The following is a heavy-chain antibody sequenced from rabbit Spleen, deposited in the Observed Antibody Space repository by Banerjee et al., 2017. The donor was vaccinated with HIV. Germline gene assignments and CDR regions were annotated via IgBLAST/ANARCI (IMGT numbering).Heavy chain of an antibody. V-gene: IGHV1S40*01. CDR3: ARDAGTSFSTYGMDL. J-gene: IGHJ6*01. Sequence: QSLEESGGGLVKPGASLTLTCKASGFDFSSGYWICWVRQAPGKGLEWIACIDVVKSGASYYASWAKGRFTISKTSSTTVTLQMTSLTAADTATYFCARDAGTSFSTYGMDLWGPGTLVTVS. CDR1: GFDFSSGYW. CDR2: IDVVKSGAS. D-gene: IGHD8-1*01.